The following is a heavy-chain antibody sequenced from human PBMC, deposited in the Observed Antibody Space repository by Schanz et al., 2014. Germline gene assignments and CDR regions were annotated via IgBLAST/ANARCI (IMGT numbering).Heavy chain of an antibody. CDR2: IATSSSTR. J-gene: IGHJ1*01. D-gene: IGHD3-10*01. CDR3: ASGVHVSSLQKGLQF. V-gene: IGHV3-11*04. CDR1: GFTFSDYY. Sequence: VQLVESGGGLVKPGGSLRLSCEASGFTFSDYYMSWIRQAPGKGLEWVSYIATSSSTRHYADSVKGRVTISRDNAKNSVSLQMRRLRVEDTAVYYCASGVHVSSLQKGLQFWGRGTLVIVSS.